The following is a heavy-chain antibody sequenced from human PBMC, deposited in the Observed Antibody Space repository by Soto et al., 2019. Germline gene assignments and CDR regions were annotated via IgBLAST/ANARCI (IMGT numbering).Heavy chain of an antibody. J-gene: IGHJ4*02. D-gene: IGHD6-25*01. CDR2: IRDSGSST. CDR3: AKMYSCGSRDY. Sequence: EVQVLESGGGLVQPGGSRRLSCAASGFTFSNYAMTWVRQAPGKGLEWVSAIRDSGSSTYYTDSGKGRFTISRDNSKNRLYLQMNSLRAEDTAVYYCAKMYSCGSRDYWGQGTLVTVSS. V-gene: IGHV3-23*01. CDR1: GFTFSNYA.